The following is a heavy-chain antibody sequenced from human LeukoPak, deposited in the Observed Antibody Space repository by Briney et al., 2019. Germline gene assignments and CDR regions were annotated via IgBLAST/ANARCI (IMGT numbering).Heavy chain of an antibody. V-gene: IGHV3-23*01. CDR3: AKGRVRQLDPFDY. J-gene: IGHJ4*02. CDR2: ISGSGDST. CDR1: GFTFSSFG. D-gene: IGHD6-6*01. Sequence: GGSLRLSCAASGFTFSSFGMSWVRQAPGKGLEWVSGISGSGDSTYYADSVKGRFTISRDNSKNTLYLQMNSLRAEDTAVYYCAKGRVRQLDPFDYWGQGTLVTVSS.